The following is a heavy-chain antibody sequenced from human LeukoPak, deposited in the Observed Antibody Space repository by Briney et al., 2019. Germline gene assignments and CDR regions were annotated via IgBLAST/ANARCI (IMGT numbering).Heavy chain of an antibody. D-gene: IGHD3-3*01. CDR3: AKYDFWSGRWFDP. CDR2: ISGSGGST. Sequence: GGSLRLSCAASGFIFSSYAMSWVRQAPGKGLEWVSTISGSGGSTYYADSVKGRFTISRDNAKNSLYLQMNSLRAEDTAVYYCAKYDFWSGRWFDPWGQGTLVTVSS. V-gene: IGHV3-23*01. CDR1: GFIFSSYA. J-gene: IGHJ5*02.